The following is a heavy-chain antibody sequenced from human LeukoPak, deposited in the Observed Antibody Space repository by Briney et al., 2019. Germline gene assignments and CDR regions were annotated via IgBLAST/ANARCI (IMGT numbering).Heavy chain of an antibody. D-gene: IGHD1-26*01. Sequence: RPGGSLRLSCAASGFTFDDFGMSWGRQAPGKGLEWVSGINWNGGSIGYADSVKGRFTISRDNAKTSLYLQMNSLRAEDTALYYCARDRGSYLPEFDYWGQGTLVTVSS. J-gene: IGHJ4*02. CDR3: ARDRGSYLPEFDY. V-gene: IGHV3-20*04. CDR1: GFTFDDFG. CDR2: INWNGGSI.